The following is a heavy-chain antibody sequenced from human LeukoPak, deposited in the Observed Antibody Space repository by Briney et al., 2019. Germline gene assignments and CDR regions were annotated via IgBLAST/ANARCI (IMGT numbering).Heavy chain of an antibody. CDR1: GFTFSSYW. CDR2: IKQDGSEK. CDR3: AKTYSSSGYPGRDY. D-gene: IGHD3-22*01. J-gene: IGHJ4*02. Sequence: GGSLRLSCAASGFTFSSYWMSWVRQAPGKGLEWVANIKQDGSEKYYVDSVKGRFTISRDNAKNSLYLQMNSLRAEDTAVYYCAKTYSSSGYPGRDYWGQGTLVTVSS. V-gene: IGHV3-7*01.